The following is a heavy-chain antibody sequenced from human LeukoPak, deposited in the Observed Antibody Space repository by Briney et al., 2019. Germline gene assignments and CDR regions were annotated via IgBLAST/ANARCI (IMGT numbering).Heavy chain of an antibody. CDR1: GYSFTNYW. V-gene: IGHV5-51*01. CDR3: ARRGCSRTSCSFVD. CDR2: IYPADSDT. Sequence: GESLKISCKGSGYSFTNYWIGWVRQMPGKGLEWMGIIYPADSDTRYSPSLQGQVTISADKSISTAYLQWSSLKASGTAMYYCARRGCSRTSCSFVDWGQGTLVTVSS. J-gene: IGHJ4*02. D-gene: IGHD2-2*01.